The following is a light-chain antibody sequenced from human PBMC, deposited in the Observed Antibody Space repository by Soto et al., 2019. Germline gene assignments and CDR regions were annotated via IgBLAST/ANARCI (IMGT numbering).Light chain of an antibody. CDR2: EVS. J-gene: IGLJ1*01. CDR3: SSFTSSDTYV. CDR1: SSDVGSYNR. V-gene: IGLV2-18*02. Sequence: SALAQPPSVSGSPGQSVAISCTGTSSDVGSYNRVSWYQQPPGTAPKLMIYEVSNRPSGVPDRFSGSKSGNTASLTISGLQAEDEADYYCSSFTSSDTYVFGTGTKLTVL.